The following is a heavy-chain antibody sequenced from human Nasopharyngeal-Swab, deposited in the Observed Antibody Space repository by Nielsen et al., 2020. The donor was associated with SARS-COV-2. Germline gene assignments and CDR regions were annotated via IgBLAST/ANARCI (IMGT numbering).Heavy chain of an antibody. J-gene: IGHJ4*02. CDR1: GFTFDDYA. D-gene: IGHD3-22*01. Sequence: SLKISCAASGFTFDDYAMHWVRQAPGKGPEWVSGISWNSGSIGYADSVKGRFTISRDNAKNSLYLQMNSLRAEDTALYYCAKVSGYYDSGSDYWGQGTLVTVSS. CDR2: ISWNSGSI. V-gene: IGHV3-9*01. CDR3: AKVSGYYDSGSDY.